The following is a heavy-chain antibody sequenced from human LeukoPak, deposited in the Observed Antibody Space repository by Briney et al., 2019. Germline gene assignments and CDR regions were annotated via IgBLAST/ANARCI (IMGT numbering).Heavy chain of an antibody. CDR1: GYSFTSYW. D-gene: IGHD6-19*01. CDR3: ARGRSYLAGSWFDP. CDR2: IYPGDSDT. V-gene: IGHV5-51*01. Sequence: GESLKISCKGSGYSFTSYWIGWVRQIPGKGLEGMGIIYPGDSDTRYSPSFQGQVTISADKSISSAYLQCSSLKASDTAMYYCARGRSYLAGSWFDPWGQGTLVTVSS. J-gene: IGHJ5*02.